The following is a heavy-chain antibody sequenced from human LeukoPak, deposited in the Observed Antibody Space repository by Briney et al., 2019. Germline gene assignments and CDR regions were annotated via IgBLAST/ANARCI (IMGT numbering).Heavy chain of an antibody. V-gene: IGHV1-18*01. Sequence: GASVTVSFKSSGYTFTSYGISWVRQAPGQGLEWMGLINAYNGNTNYAQKLQGRVTITTDTSTSTAYMELRSLRSDDTAVYYCARSTPYYYDSSALNWFDPWGQGTLVTVSS. D-gene: IGHD3-22*01. CDR3: ARSTPYYYDSSALNWFDP. CDR2: INAYNGNT. J-gene: IGHJ5*02. CDR1: GYTFTSYG.